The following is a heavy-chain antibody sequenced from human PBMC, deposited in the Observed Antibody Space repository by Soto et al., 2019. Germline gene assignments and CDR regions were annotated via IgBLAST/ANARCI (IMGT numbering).Heavy chain of an antibody. V-gene: IGHV4-59*01. Sequence: QVQLQESGPGLVKPSETLSLTCSVSGGSISSDYWIWIRQSPGKGLEWIGYVYHSGSTNYNPSLTRRVTISVDTSKNQSSLKMSSVTAADTAVYYCASAPNWRYLDYWGQGTLVTVSS. CDR3: ASAPNWRYLDY. J-gene: IGHJ4*02. CDR1: GGSISSDY. D-gene: IGHD7-27*01. CDR2: VYHSGST.